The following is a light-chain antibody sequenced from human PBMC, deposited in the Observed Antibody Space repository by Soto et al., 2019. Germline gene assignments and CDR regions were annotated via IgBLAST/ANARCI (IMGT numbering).Light chain of an antibody. J-gene: IGKJ1*01. Sequence: DLQMTQSPSTLSASVGDRVTITCRASQSVDTCLAWYQQKPGKAPHLLIYKASSLETGVPSRFSGSGYVTEFTITISSLQPDDFATYYCQQFYRYPWTFGQGTKVEIK. V-gene: IGKV1-5*03. CDR3: QQFYRYPWT. CDR1: QSVDTC. CDR2: KAS.